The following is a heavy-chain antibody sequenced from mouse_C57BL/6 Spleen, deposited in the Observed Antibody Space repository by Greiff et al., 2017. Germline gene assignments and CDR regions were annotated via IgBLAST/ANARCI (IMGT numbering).Heavy chain of an antibody. CDR3: AMGSLYYYAMDY. V-gene: IGHV1-61*01. D-gene: IGHD1-1*02. CDR1: GYTFTSYW. CDR2: IYPSDSET. J-gene: IGHJ4*01. Sequence: QVQLKQPGAELVRPGSSVKLSCKASGYTFTSYWMDWVKQRPGQGLEWIGNIYPSDSETHYNQKFKDKATLTVDKSSSTAYMQLSSLTSEDSAVYYCAMGSLYYYAMDYWGQGTSVTVSS.